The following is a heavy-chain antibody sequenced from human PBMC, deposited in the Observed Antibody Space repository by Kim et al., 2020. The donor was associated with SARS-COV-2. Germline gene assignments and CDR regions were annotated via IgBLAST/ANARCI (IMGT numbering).Heavy chain of an antibody. CDR2: ISDTGSYT. J-gene: IGHJ2*01. CDR3: ARDRGVNGHDWYFDL. V-gene: IGHV3-74*01. Sequence: GESLKISCAASGFAFSSFRMHWVRQVQGKGLVWVSRISDTGSYTGYADSVKGRFTSSRDNAKNTLYLQMNSLTSEDTAMYYCARDRGVNGHDWYFDLWGRGTLVTVSS. CDR1: GFAFSSFR. D-gene: IGHD3-10*01.